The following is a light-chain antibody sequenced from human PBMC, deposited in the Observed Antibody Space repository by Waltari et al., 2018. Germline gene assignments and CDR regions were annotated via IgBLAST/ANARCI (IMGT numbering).Light chain of an antibody. Sequence: QLVLTQSPSASASLGASVKLTCTLSSGLINYAIAWLQQQPQKGPRYLMKLNSNGRHTKGDGIPDRFSGSSSGAERYLTISRVQSDDEADYYCQTWDSGSHAWVFGGGTKLTVL. CDR1: SGLINYA. CDR3: QTWDSGSHAWV. CDR2: LNSNGRH. J-gene: IGLJ3*02. V-gene: IGLV4-69*01.